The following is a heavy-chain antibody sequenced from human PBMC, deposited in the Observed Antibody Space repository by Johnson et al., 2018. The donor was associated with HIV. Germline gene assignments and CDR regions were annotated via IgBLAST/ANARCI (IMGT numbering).Heavy chain of an antibody. CDR3: TPDPMFLGHWYHSSP. V-gene: IGHV3-15*01. D-gene: IGHD3-22*01. Sequence: VQLVESGGGVVQPGRSLRLSCVASGFTFHSYAMHWVRQAPGKGLVWVGRIKSKTDGGTTDYSAPVTGRFTISRDDSKNTLYLQMNSLKTEDTAVYFCTPDPMFLGHWYHSSPWGQGTMVTVSS. CDR1: GFTFHSYA. CDR2: IKSKTDGGTT. J-gene: IGHJ3*01.